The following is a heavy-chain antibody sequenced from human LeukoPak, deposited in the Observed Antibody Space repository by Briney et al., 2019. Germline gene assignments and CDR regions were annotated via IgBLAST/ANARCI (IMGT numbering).Heavy chain of an antibody. D-gene: IGHD6-19*01. J-gene: IGHJ4*02. CDR3: ATDQVRSISTVAGTERGAWVDY. V-gene: IGHV1-2*02. CDR2: INPNSGGT. CDR1: GYTFTGYY. Sequence: AASVKVSCKASGYTFTGYYMHWVRQDPGQGLEWMGWINPNSGGTNYAQKFQGRVTMTRNTSISTAYMELSSLRSEDTAVYYCATDQVRSISTVAGTERGAWVDYWGQGTLVTVSS.